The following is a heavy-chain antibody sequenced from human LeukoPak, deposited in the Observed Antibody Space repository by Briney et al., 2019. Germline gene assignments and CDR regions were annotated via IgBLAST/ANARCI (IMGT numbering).Heavy chain of an antibody. J-gene: IGHJ4*02. V-gene: IGHV4-39*07. Sequence: SETLSLTCTVSGGSISSSSYYWGWIRQPPVKGLEWIGSIYYSGSTYYNPSLKSRVTISVDTSKNQFSLKLSSVTAADTAVYYCARYDYGEMYDYWGQGTLVTVSS. CDR1: GGSISSSSYY. CDR3: ARYDYGEMYDY. CDR2: IYYSGST. D-gene: IGHD4-17*01.